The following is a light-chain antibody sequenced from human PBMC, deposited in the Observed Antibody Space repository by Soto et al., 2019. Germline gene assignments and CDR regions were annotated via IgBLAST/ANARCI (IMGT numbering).Light chain of an antibody. CDR2: EVT. Sequence: QSALTQPASVSGSPGQSITISCTGTSGDIGSYTYVSWYQQYPGKAPKLLISEVTNRTSGVSNRFSGSKSGNTASLTISGRQAEDEAHYYCSSYTTNSPPVVFGGGTKLPVL. V-gene: IGLV2-14*01. CDR3: SSYTTNSPPVV. CDR1: SGDIGSYTY. J-gene: IGLJ2*01.